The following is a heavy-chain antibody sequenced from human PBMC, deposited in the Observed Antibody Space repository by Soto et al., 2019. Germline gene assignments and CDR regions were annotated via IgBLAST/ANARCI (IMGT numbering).Heavy chain of an antibody. J-gene: IGHJ4*02. CDR3: ARGYRIIDY. CDR1: GFTFSNYA. Sequence: QVQLVESGGGVVQPGRSLRLSCAASGFTFSNYALHWVRQAPGKGLEWAALISSDGSNKYYTDSVKGRFTISRDNSKNTLYLQMSSLRDEDTAVYHCARGYRIIDYWGQGTLVTVSS. V-gene: IGHV3-30-3*01. CDR2: ISSDGSNK. D-gene: IGHD3-16*02.